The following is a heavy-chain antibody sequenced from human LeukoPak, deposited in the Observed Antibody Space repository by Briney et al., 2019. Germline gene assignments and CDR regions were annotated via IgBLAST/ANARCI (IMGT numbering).Heavy chain of an antibody. CDR1: GGTFSSYA. D-gene: IGHD5-12*01. CDR2: IIPIFGTA. J-gene: IGHJ4*02. V-gene: IGHV1-69*13. Sequence: SVKVSCKASGGTFSSYAISWVRQAPGQGLEWVGGIIPIFGTANYAQKFQGRVTITADESTSTAYMELSSLRSEDTAVYYCANSGGGYDPFDYWGQGTLVTVSS. CDR3: ANSGGGYDPFDY.